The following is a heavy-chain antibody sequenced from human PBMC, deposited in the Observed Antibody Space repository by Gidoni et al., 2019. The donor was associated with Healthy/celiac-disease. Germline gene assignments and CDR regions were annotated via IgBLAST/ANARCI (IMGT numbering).Heavy chain of an antibody. J-gene: IGHJ6*02. D-gene: IGHD4-4*01. CDR3: ARSYDYSNYRAQKGGMDV. Sequence: QVQLVQSGAEVKKPGSSVKVSCKASGGTFSSYAISWVRQAPGQGLEWMGRIIPIFGIANYAQKFQGRVTITADKSTSTAYMELSSLRSEDTAVYYCARSYDYSNYRAQKGGMDVWGQGTTVTVSS. V-gene: IGHV1-69*04. CDR2: IIPIFGIA. CDR1: GGTFSSYA.